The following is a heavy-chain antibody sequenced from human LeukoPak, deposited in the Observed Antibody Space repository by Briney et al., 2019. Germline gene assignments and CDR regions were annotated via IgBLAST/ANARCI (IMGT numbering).Heavy chain of an antibody. J-gene: IGHJ6*03. CDR1: GFTFSSYR. CDR2: ISSSSSTI. D-gene: IGHD2-15*01. Sequence: GGSLRLSCAASGFTFSSYRMNWVRQAPGKGLEWVSYISSSSSTIYYADSVKGRFTISRDNAKNSLFLQMNSLRAEDTAVYYCARVLRYCSGGNCYSGGLGYMDVWGKGTTVTISS. CDR3: ARVLRYCSGGNCYSGGLGYMDV. V-gene: IGHV3-48*04.